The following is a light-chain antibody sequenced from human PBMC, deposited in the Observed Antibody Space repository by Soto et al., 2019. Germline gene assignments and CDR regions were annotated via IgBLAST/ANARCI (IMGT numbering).Light chain of an antibody. J-gene: IGLJ1*01. CDR3: CSYEGLYV. V-gene: IGLV2-23*02. Sequence: QSVLTQPASGSGSPGQSITISCNGTSSDVGSYNLVSWYQQHPGKAPKLMIYEVSKRPSGVSNRFSGSKSGNTASLTISGLQAEDEADYSCCSYEGLYVFGTGNKVTVL. CDR2: EVS. CDR1: SSDVGSYNL.